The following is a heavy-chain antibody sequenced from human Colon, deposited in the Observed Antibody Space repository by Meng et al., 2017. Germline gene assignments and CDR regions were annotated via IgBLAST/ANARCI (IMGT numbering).Heavy chain of an antibody. CDR1: GGSISPRGFY. J-gene: IGHJ5*02. Sequence: QPQLQESGPGLVKPSEALSLTWSVSGGSISPRGFYWGWIPQPPGKGLEWIGSLGHSGFTYYTPSVKSRVTVSIDTSKSQFSLKLTSVTAADTAVYFCVRSSAWVRTGFDPWGQGTLVTVSS. CDR3: VRSSAWVRTGFDP. D-gene: IGHD3-22*01. V-gene: IGHV4-39*01. CDR2: LGHSGFT.